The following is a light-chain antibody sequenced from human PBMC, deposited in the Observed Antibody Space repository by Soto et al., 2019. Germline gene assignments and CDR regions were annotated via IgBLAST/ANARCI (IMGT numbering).Light chain of an antibody. V-gene: IGLV1-40*01. Sequence: QSVLTQPPSVSGAPGQRVTLSCTGNTSNLGAGYDVHWYQQLPGAAPKLVIFGNRNRPSGVPERFSGSLDSSSYSASLTISGLKTEGEADNDVDLVMLAIMSVFETGTKLTVL. CDR1: TSNLGAGYD. CDR3: DLVMLAIMSV. J-gene: IGLJ1*01. CDR2: GNR.